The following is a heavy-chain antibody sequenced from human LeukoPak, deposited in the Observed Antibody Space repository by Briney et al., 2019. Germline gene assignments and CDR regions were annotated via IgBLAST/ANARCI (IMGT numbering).Heavy chain of an antibody. CDR1: GGSFSGYY. J-gene: IGHJ4*02. CDR2: INHSGST. Sequence: SSETLSLTCAVYGGSFSGYYWSWIRQPPGKGLEWIGEINHSGSTNYNPSLKSRVTISVDTSKNQFSLKLSSVTAADTAVYYCATHSAAAAVYFDYWGQGALVTVSS. D-gene: IGHD6-13*01. V-gene: IGHV4-34*01. CDR3: ATHSAAAAVYFDY.